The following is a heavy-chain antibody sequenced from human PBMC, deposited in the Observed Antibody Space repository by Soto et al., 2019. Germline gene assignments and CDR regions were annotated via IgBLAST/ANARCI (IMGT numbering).Heavy chain of an antibody. CDR1: GYTFTSYY. D-gene: IGHD2-2*01. CDR2: INPSGGST. Sequence: GASVKVSCKASGYTFTSYYMHWARQAPGQGLEWMGIINPSGGSTSYAQKFQGRVTMTRDTSTSTVYMELSSLRSEDTAVYYCATHLPDIVLVPAAIWDPYYYGMDVWGQGTTVTVSS. V-gene: IGHV1-46*01. CDR3: ATHLPDIVLVPAAIWDPYYYGMDV. J-gene: IGHJ6*02.